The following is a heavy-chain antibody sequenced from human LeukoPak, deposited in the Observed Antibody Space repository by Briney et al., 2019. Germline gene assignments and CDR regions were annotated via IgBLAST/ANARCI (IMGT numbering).Heavy chain of an antibody. CDR2: INPNSGGT. CDR1: GGTFTGYY. Sequence: ASVKVSCKASGGTFTGYYMHWVRQAPGQGLEWMGWINPNSGGTNYAQKFQGRVTMTRDTSISTAYMELSRLRSDDTAVYYCARVFPPSRYFVPFFDYWGQGTLVTVSS. V-gene: IGHV1-2*02. J-gene: IGHJ4*02. CDR3: ARVFPPSRYFVPFFDY. D-gene: IGHD3-9*01.